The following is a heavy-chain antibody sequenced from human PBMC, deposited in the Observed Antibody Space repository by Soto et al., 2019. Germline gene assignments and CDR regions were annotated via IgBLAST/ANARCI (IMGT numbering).Heavy chain of an antibody. CDR1: GYSFTSYW. CDR2: IYPGDSDT. V-gene: IGHV5-51*01. CDR3: ARHPVFTIFGVADYYYGMDV. D-gene: IGHD3-3*01. Sequence: GESLKISCKGSGYSFTSYWIGWVRQMPGKGLEWMGIIYPGDSDTRYSPSFQGQVTISADKSISTAYLQWSSLKASDTAMYYCARHPVFTIFGVADYYYGMDVWGQGTTVTVPS. J-gene: IGHJ6*02.